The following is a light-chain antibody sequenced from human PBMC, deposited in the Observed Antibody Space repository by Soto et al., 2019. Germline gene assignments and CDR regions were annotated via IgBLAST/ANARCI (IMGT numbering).Light chain of an antibody. CDR2: KVS. V-gene: IGKV2-24*01. CDR3: MQATQSLWT. CDR1: QSLVHSDGNTY. Sequence: IVMTQTPLSSLVTLGQAASISCKSSQSLVHSDGNTYLSWFQQRPGQPPRLLIYKVSDRFSGVPERFSGSGAGTDFTLTNSRVEAEDVGVYYCMQATQSLWTFGQGTKVEIK. J-gene: IGKJ1*01.